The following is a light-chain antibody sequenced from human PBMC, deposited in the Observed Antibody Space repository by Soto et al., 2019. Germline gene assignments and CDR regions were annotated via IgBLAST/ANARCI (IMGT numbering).Light chain of an antibody. J-gene: IGKJ1*01. Sequence: DIQMIQSPSSLSASVGDRVTSTCQASQEISNYLNWYQQKPGKAPKLLIYDASNLERGVPSRFSGRGSGTDVTFTISSLQPEDFATYYCQQYDHLPRTFGRGTKVEIK. CDR1: QEISNY. V-gene: IGKV1-33*01. CDR3: QQYDHLPRT. CDR2: DAS.